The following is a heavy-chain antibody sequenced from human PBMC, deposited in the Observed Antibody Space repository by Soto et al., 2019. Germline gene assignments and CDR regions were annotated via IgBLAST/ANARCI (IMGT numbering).Heavy chain of an antibody. V-gene: IGHV1-69*06. Sequence: SVKVSCKASGGRFSNYAISWVRQAPGQGLEWMGGIIPIFGTADYAQKFQGRLTITADTSTSTVYMELSSLRSEDTAVYYCARPITYYASGTSFRYYFYGMDVCGQGTMVTVYS. CDR2: IIPIFGTA. J-gene: IGHJ6*02. CDR3: ARPITYYASGTSFRYYFYGMDV. D-gene: IGHD3-10*01. CDR1: GGRFSNYA.